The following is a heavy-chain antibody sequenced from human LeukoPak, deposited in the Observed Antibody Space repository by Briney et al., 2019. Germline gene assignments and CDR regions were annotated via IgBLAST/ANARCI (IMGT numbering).Heavy chain of an antibody. V-gene: IGHV4-34*01. CDR2: INHSGST. CDR3: ARGRGSSSWYYFDY. D-gene: IGHD6-13*01. J-gene: IGHJ4*02. Sequence: SETLSLTCAVYGGSFSGYYWSWILHPPGKGLVWIGEINHSGSTNYNPSLKSRVTISVDTSKNQFSLKLSSVTAADTAVYYCARGRGSSSWYYFDYWGQGTLVTVSS. CDR1: GGSFSGYY.